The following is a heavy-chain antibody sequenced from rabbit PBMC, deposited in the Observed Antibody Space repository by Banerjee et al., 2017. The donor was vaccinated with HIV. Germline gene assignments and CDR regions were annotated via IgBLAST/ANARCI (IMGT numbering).Heavy chain of an antibody. J-gene: IGHJ4*01. D-gene: IGHD8-1*01. CDR2: IYTGDGNT. V-gene: IGHV1S45*01. CDR3: ARWAGSTYYSL. Sequence: QEQLVESGGGLVQPEGSLTLTCKASGFDLSSYYYMCWVRQAPGKGLEWIACIYTGDGNTHYASWAKGRFTISKTSSTVDLKMTSLTVADTATYFCARWAGSTYYSLWGPGTLVTVS. CDR1: GFDLSSYYY.